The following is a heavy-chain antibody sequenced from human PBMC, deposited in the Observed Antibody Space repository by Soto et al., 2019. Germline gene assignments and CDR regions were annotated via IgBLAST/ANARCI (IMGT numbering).Heavy chain of an antibody. V-gene: IGHV3-30*18. CDR2: ISDDGLNK. D-gene: IGHD4-17*01. CDR3: AKDTYAAEAFDI. Sequence: PGGSLRLSCAASGFTFSAYAMHWVRQAPDKGLEWVAVISDDGLNKYYRDSLKGRFTISRDNSKNTLHLQMNSLRPEDTAVYYCAKDTYAAEAFDIWGQGTMVTVSS. J-gene: IGHJ3*02. CDR1: GFTFSAYA.